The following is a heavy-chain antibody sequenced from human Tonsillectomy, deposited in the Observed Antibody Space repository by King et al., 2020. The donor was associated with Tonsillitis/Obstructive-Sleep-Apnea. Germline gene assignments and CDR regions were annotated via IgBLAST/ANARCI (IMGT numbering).Heavy chain of an antibody. V-gene: IGHV4-59*08. D-gene: IGHD3-22*01. CDR2: TSSGGST. Sequence: VQLQESGPGLVKPSETLSLTCSVSGASLFTYYWSWIRQAPRKGLEWVGDTSSGGSTQYNPSLKSRVTISVDTAKSQFSLKLTSVTAADTAVSYCARHTPSPYYYDTIGFSNFDFWGQGTLVTVSS. CDR3: ARHTPSPYYYDTIGFSNFDF. CDR1: GASLFTYY. J-gene: IGHJ4*02.